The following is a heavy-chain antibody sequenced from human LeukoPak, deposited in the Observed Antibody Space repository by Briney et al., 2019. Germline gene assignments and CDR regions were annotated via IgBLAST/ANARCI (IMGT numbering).Heavy chain of an antibody. Sequence: GGSLRLSCAASGFAFDDYAMHWVRQAPGKGLEWVSLISWNGISTYYADSVKGRFTISRDNNKNSLYLQMNSLRAEDTALYYCAKPHLSVVDTPYFDDWGQGTLVTVSS. J-gene: IGHJ4*02. CDR3: AKPHLSVVDTPYFDD. V-gene: IGHV3-43D*03. CDR2: ISWNGIST. D-gene: IGHD5-18*01. CDR1: GFAFDDYA.